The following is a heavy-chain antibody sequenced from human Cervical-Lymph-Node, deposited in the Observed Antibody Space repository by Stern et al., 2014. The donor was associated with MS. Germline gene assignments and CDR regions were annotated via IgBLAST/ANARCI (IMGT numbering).Heavy chain of an antibody. CDR1: GFTFDDYG. J-gene: IGHJ5*02. Sequence: VQLVESGGGLVQPGRSLRLSCAASGFTFDDYGMYWVRQTPGKGLEWVFGISWDSGRLGYADSVKGRFTISRDNAKNFLYLQMNSLRPEDTALYYCAKGGGDYGFGWFDPWGQGTLVTVSS. CDR2: ISWDSGRL. CDR3: AKGGGDYGFGWFDP. D-gene: IGHD4-17*01. V-gene: IGHV3-9*01.